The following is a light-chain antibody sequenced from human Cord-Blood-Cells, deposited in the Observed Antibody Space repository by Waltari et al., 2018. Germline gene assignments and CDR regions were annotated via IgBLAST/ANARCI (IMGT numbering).Light chain of an antibody. V-gene: IGLV2-23*02. CDR2: EVS. Sequence: QYALTQPASVSGSPGQSITISCTGTSSDVGSYNLVSWYQQHPGKAPKLMIYEVSTRPSGVSNRFSGSKSGNTASLTISGLQAEDEADYYCCSYAGSSTFYVFGTGTKVTVL. CDR3: CSYAGSSTFYV. J-gene: IGLJ1*01. CDR1: SSDVGSYNL.